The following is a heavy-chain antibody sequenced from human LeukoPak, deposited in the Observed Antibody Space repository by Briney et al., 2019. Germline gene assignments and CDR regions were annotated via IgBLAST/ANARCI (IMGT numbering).Heavy chain of an antibody. D-gene: IGHD3-22*01. CDR3: ARGTWDYYDSSGYTH. CDR1: GFTFSSYS. Sequence: GGSLRLSCAASGFTFSSYSMNWVRQAPGKGLEWVSSISSSSSYIYYADSVKGRFTISRDNAKNLLYLQMNSLRAEDTAVYYCARGTWDYYDSSGYTHWGQGTLVTVSS. J-gene: IGHJ4*02. CDR2: ISSSSSYI. V-gene: IGHV3-21*01.